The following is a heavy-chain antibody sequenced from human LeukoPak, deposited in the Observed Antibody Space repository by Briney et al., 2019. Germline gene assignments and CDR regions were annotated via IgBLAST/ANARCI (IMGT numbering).Heavy chain of an antibody. CDR2: ISGSGGHT. D-gene: IGHD2-2*01. CDR1: GFTFTSYS. CDR3: AKGGLSCSSSSCYSANNWFDP. V-gene: IGHV3-23*01. Sequence: GGSLRLSCAASGFTFTSYSINWVRQAPGKGLEWVSAISGSGGHTYYADSVKGRFTISRDNSKNTLYLQMNSLRAEDTAVYYCAKGGLSCSSSSCYSANNWFDPWGQGTLVTVSS. J-gene: IGHJ5*02.